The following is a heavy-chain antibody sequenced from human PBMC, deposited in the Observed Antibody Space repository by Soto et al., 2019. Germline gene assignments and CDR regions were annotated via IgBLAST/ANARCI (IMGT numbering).Heavy chain of an antibody. CDR2: IWYDGSNK. Sequence: QVQLVESGGGVVQPGRSLRLSCAASGFTFSSYGMHWVRQAPGKGLEWVAVIWYDGSNKYYADSVKGRFTISRDNSKNTLYLQMNSLRAEDTAVYYCARDRAVKAAAGPRARRYGMDVWGQGTTVTVSS. CDR1: GFTFSSYG. V-gene: IGHV3-33*01. CDR3: ARDRAVKAAAGPRARRYGMDV. J-gene: IGHJ6*02. D-gene: IGHD6-13*01.